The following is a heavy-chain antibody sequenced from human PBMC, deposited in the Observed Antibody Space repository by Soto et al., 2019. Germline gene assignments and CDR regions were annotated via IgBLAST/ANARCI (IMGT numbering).Heavy chain of an antibody. J-gene: IGHJ6*02. CDR2: VSGSGGST. CDR1: GFTFAKYA. V-gene: IGHV3-23*01. D-gene: IGHD2-15*01. Sequence: EVHLLESGGGLVQPGGSLRLSCATSGFTFAKYAMNWVRQVPGKGLEWVSGVSGSGGSTYYSDSVKGRFTISKSASKEPLFLQVNSLRVEDTGVYYCAKASSWYQYHTMAVWGRGTAVTVSS. CDR3: AKASSWYQYHTMAV.